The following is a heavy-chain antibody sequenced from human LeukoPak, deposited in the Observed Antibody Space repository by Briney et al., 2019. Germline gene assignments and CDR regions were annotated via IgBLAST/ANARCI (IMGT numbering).Heavy chain of an antibody. CDR1: GGSISSNY. J-gene: IGHJ5*02. V-gene: IGHV4-59*12. CDR2: IYYSGST. CDR3: ARGPGGYSFWFDP. Sequence: SETLSLTCTVSGGSISSNYWSWTRQPPGKGLEWIGYIYYSGSTNYNPSLKSRVTISVDTSKNQFSLKLSSVTAADTAVYYCARGPGGYSFWFDPWGQGTLVTVSS. D-gene: IGHD5-18*01.